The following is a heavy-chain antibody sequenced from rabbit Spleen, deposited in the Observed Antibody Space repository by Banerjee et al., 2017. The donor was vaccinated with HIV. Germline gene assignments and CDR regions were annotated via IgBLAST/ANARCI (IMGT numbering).Heavy chain of an antibody. J-gene: IGHJ4*01. V-gene: IGHV1S40*01. Sequence: QSLEESGGGLVQPTGSLTLTCKASGFSFGDRDVMCWVRQAPGKGLEWIGCIDAGGSGDTYYATWAKGQFTIAKTSSTTVTLQMTSLTAADTATYFCARSPWSGAADGAYALNLWGQGTLVTVS. CDR1: GFSFGDRDV. D-gene: IGHD6-1*01. CDR3: ARSPWSGAADGAYALNL. CDR2: IDAGGSGDT.